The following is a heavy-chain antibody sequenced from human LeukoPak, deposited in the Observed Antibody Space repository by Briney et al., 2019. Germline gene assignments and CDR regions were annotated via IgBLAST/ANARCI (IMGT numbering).Heavy chain of an antibody. V-gene: IGHV4-59*08. Sequence: SETLSLTCTVSGGSISSYYWSWIRQPPGKGLEWIGYIYYGGSTNYNPSLKSRVTISVDTSKNQFSLKLSSVTAADTAVYYCARLSSSWYYFDYWGQGTLVTVSS. CDR2: IYYGGST. J-gene: IGHJ4*02. CDR3: ARLSSSWYYFDY. CDR1: GGSISSYY. D-gene: IGHD6-13*01.